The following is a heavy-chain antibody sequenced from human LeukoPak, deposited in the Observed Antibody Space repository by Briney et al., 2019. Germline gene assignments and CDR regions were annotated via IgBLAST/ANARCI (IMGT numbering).Heavy chain of an antibody. CDR3: AKDLRGYSYEVQVYFDY. J-gene: IGHJ4*02. CDR2: ISGSGGST. D-gene: IGHD5-18*01. Sequence: PGGSLRLSCAASGFTFSTYAMSWVRQAPGKGLEWVSHISGSGGSTYYADSVKGRFTISRDNSKNTLYLQMNSLRAEDTAVYYCAKDLRGYSYEVQVYFDYWGQGTLVTVSS. CDR1: GFTFSTYA. V-gene: IGHV3-23*01.